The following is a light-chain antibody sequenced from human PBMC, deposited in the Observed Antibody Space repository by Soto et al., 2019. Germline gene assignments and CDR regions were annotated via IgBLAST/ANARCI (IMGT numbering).Light chain of an antibody. Sequence: EIVMTQSPATLSVSPGEGSTLSCRASQGIGDTLAWYQQKPGQAPRLLIYGASTRATGIPDRFSGSGSGTDFTLTISRLEPEDFAVYFCQQYSTSPPITFGQGTRLEIK. CDR3: QQYSTSPPIT. CDR1: QGIGDT. V-gene: IGKV3-20*01. CDR2: GAS. J-gene: IGKJ5*01.